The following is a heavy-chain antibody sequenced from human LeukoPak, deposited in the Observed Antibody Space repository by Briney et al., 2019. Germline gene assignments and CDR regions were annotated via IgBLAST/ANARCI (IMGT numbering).Heavy chain of an antibody. CDR2: IWYDGSNK. V-gene: IGHV3-33*01. D-gene: IGHD3-3*01. CDR3: AREQYYDFWSGYPYYYYGMDV. CDR1: GFTFSSYG. J-gene: IGHJ6*02. Sequence: GGSLRLSCAASGFTFSSYGMHWARQAPGKGLEWVAVIWYDGSNKYYADSVKGRFTISRDNSKNTLYLQMNSLRAEDTAVYYCAREQYYDFWSGYPYYYYGMDVWGQGTTVTVSS.